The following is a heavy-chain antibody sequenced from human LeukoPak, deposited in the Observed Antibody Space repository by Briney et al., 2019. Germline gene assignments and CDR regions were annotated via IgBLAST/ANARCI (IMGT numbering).Heavy chain of an antibody. D-gene: IGHD6-13*01. CDR3: ARGASSSWYPDYFDY. J-gene: IGHJ4*02. CDR2: TNPSGGST. V-gene: IGHV1-46*01. Sequence: ASVKVSCKASGYTFTSYYMHWVRQAPGQGLEWMGITNPSGGSTSYAQKFQGRVTMTRDMSTSTVYMELSSLRSEDTAVYYCARGASSSWYPDYFDYWGQGTLVTVSS. CDR1: GYTFTSYY.